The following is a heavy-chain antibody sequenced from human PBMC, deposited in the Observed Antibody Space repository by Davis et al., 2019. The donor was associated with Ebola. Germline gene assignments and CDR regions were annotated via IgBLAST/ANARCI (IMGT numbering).Heavy chain of an antibody. CDR2: IYPDNSDT. J-gene: IGHJ3*02. Sequence: GESLKISCEGSGYTFTNYWIGWVRQMPGKGLEWMGIIYPDNSDTKYSPSFQGQVTISADKSISTAYLQWSSLKASDTAMYYCARLGEPRGLGAFDIWGQGTMVTVSS. CDR3: ARLGEPRGLGAFDI. D-gene: IGHD1-14*01. V-gene: IGHV5-51*01. CDR1: GYTFTNYW.